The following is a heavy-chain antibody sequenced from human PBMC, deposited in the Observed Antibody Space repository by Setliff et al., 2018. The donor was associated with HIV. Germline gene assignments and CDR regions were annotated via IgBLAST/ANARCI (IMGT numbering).Heavy chain of an antibody. V-gene: IGHV4-39*07. J-gene: IGHJ5*01. D-gene: IGHD1-26*01. CDR2: IFYFGSV. CDR3: VRELLGSGGTVPEVNFFDS. CDR1: GGSFNTRRTK. Sequence: PSETLSLTCRVSGGSFNTRRTKWGWIRQSPGKGLEWIGSIFYFGSVTYNPSLKSRPLISIDTSKTQFSLNLRSVTAADTAVYYCVRELLGSGGTVPEVNFFDSWGQGTQVTVPQ.